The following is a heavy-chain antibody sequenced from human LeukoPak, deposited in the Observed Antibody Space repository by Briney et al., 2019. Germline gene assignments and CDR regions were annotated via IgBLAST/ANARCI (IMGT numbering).Heavy chain of an antibody. CDR1: GFTFSSYA. V-gene: IGHV3-23*01. D-gene: IGHD3-10*01. Sequence: GGSLRLSCAASGFTFSSYAMSWVRQAPGKGLEWVSAISGSGGSTYYADSVKGRFTISRDNSKNTLYLQMNSLRAEDTAVYYCAKDLRLRRGYYGSGSWGQGTLVTVSS. CDR3: AKDLRLRRGYYGSGS. J-gene: IGHJ4*02. CDR2: ISGSGGST.